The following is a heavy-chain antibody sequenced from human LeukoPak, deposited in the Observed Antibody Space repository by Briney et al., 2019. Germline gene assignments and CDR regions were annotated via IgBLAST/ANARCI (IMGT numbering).Heavy chain of an antibody. D-gene: IGHD5-24*01. Sequence: PSETLFLTCAVYGGSFSGYYWNWIRQPPGKGLEWIGYIYYSGSTNYNPSLKSRVTISVDTSKNQFSLKLSSVTAADTAVYYCAGRLWRRDGYNLSAFDIWGQGTMVTVSS. CDR1: GGSFSGYY. CDR3: AGRLWRRDGYNLSAFDI. V-gene: IGHV4-59*01. CDR2: IYYSGST. J-gene: IGHJ3*02.